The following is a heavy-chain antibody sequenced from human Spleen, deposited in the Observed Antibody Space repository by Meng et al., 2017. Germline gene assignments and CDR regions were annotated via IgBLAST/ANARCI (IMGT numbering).Heavy chain of an antibody. Sequence: GGRVESGGGLVKPGESLRLSCTVSGFTFSNAWMSWVRQAPGKGLEWVGRIKSETDGGTADYAAPVRDRFTISRDDSKNILYLQMNSLETEDTAVYYCQWLSTHPPDCWGQGTLVTVSS. D-gene: IGHD3-22*01. CDR1: GFTFSNAW. J-gene: IGHJ4*02. CDR2: IKSETDGGTA. CDR3: QWLSTHPPDC. V-gene: IGHV3-15*01.